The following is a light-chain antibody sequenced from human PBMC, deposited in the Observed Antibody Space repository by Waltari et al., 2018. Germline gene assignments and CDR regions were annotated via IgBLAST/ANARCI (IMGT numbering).Light chain of an antibody. CDR3: QQYYSTPPT. V-gene: IGKV4-1*01. CDR2: WAS. J-gene: IGKJ2*01. Sequence: DLVMTQSPDSLAVSLGERAPIHCKSIQSVLYSSTNKNYLAWYQQKPGQPPKLLIYWASTRESGVPDRFSGSGSGTDFTLTISSLQAEDVAVYYCQQYYSTPPTFGQGTTLEIK. CDR1: QSVLYSSTNKNY.